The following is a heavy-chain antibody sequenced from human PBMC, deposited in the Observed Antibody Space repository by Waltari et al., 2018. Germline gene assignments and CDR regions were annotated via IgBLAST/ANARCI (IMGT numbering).Heavy chain of an antibody. V-gene: IGHV4-34*01. CDR3: ARGRPYYMDV. CDR1: GGSFSGYS. CDR2: INHSGHT. Sequence: QVQLQQWGAGLLKPAETLSLTCGVPGGSFSGYSGSWISQPPGKGLEWIGEINHSGHTNYNPSLKSRVTISIDTSKNQFSLKLSSVTAADTAVYYCARGRPYYMDVWGKGTTVTVSS. J-gene: IGHJ6*03.